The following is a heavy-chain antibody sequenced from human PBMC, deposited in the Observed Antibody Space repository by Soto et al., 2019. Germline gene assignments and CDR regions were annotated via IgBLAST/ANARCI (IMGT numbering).Heavy chain of an antibody. CDR3: AKDVYRSATMPCLHT. J-gene: IGHJ5*02. Sequence: RRLSCEASGFTFINYAMSWVRRAPGKGLEWVSGIDDSGASTYYADSMKGRFSISRDNSKNTLYLQMHGLRVEDTAVYYCAKDVYRSATMPCLHTCGQGTLVTVYS. CDR2: IDDSGAST. D-gene: IGHD3-16*01. CDR1: GFTFINYA. V-gene: IGHV3-23*01.